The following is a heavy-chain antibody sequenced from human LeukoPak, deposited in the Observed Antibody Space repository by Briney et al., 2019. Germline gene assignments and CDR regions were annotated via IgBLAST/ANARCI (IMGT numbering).Heavy chain of an antibody. D-gene: IGHD3-9*01. CDR1: GGTFSSYA. Sequence: SVKVSCKASGGTFSSYAISWVRQAPGQGLEWMGRIIPILGIANYAQKFQGRVTITADKSTSTAYMELSSLRSGDTAAYYCAREGYDILKRVNAFDIWGQGTMVTVSS. V-gene: IGHV1-69*04. CDR3: AREGYDILKRVNAFDI. CDR2: IIPILGIA. J-gene: IGHJ3*02.